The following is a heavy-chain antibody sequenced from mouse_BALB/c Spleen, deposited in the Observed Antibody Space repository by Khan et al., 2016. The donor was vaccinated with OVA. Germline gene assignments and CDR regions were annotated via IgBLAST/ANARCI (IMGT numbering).Heavy chain of an antibody. CDR2: ISYDGSN. CDR1: GYSITSGYY. D-gene: IGHD2-1*01. J-gene: IGHJ3*01. V-gene: IGHV3-6*02. CDR3: ARGGYGNYYAWFAY. Sequence: EVQLQESGPGLVKPSQSLSLTCSVTGYSITSGYYWNWIRQFPGNKLEWMGYISYDGSNNYNPSLKNRISITRDTSKNQFFLKLNSVTTEDTATYYCARGGYGNYYAWFAYWGQGTLVTVSA.